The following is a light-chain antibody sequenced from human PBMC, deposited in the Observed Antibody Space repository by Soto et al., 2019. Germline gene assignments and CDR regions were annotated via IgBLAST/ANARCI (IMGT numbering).Light chain of an antibody. CDR1: QTISSW. CDR3: QHYNSYPYT. CDR2: HAS. Sequence: DIQMTPSPSTLSASVGDRVTITCRASQTISSWLAWYQQKPGKAPKLLIYHASSLESGVPSRFSGSGSGTEFTLTISSLQTDEFATYDCQHYNSYPYTVGQGTKVDIK. V-gene: IGKV1-5*01. J-gene: IGKJ2*01.